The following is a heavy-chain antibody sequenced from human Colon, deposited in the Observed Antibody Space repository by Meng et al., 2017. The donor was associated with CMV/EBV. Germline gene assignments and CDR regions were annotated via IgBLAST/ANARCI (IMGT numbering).Heavy chain of an antibody. CDR1: GYSFTSHG. CDR2: ISAHNGNT. V-gene: IGHV1-18*01. Sequence: ASVKVSCKASGYSFTSHGISWVRQAPGQGLEWMGWISAHNGNTNSAQKSQGRVTMTTDTSTSTAYMELRSLRSDDTAVYYYARDRLRYYYYYGMDVWGQGTTVTVSS. CDR3: ARDRLRYYYYYGMDV. J-gene: IGHJ6*02.